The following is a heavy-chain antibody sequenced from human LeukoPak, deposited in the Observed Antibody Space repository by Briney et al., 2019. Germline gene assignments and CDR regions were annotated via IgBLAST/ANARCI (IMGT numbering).Heavy chain of an antibody. CDR3: ASTPLKQWLSPVDY. CDR2: ISSSSSYI. V-gene: IGHV3-21*01. CDR1: GFNFSSYS. D-gene: IGHD6-19*01. Sequence: GGSLRLSCAASGFNFSSYSMNWVRQAPGKGLEWVSSISSSSSYIYYADSVKGRFTISRDNAKNSLYLQMNSLRAEDTAVYYCASTPLKQWLSPVDYWGQGTLVTVSS. J-gene: IGHJ4*02.